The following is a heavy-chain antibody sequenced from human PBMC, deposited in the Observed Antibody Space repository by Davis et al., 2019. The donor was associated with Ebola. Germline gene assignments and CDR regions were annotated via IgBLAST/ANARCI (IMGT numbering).Heavy chain of an antibody. J-gene: IGHJ6*02. CDR3: ATLDILTAYVSYAMDV. Sequence: SRQGSGYSFSDYYMHWVQGAPRKGLEWVGLVDPKAGKTVYAEKFQDRVTITADKSTDTVYMELSSLRYEDTAVYYCATLDILTAYVSYAMDVWGQETTVTVS. V-gene: IGHV1-69-2*01. D-gene: IGHD3-9*01. CDR1: GYSFSDYY. CDR2: VDPKAGKT.